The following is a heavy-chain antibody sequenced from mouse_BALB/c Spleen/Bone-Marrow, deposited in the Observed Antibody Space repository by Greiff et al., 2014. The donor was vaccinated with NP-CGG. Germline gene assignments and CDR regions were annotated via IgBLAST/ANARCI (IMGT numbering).Heavy chain of an antibody. CDR3: ARYYGNYSGYFDV. V-gene: IGHV5-17*02. J-gene: IGHJ1*01. CDR1: GFTFSSFG. CDR2: ISSGSSTI. D-gene: IGHD2-1*01. Sequence: DVKLVESGGGLVQPGGSRKLSCAASGFTFSSFGMHWVRQAPEKGLEWVAYISSGSSTIYYADTVKGRFTISRDNPKNTLFLQMTSLRSEDTAMYYCARYYGNYSGYFDVWGAGTTATVSS.